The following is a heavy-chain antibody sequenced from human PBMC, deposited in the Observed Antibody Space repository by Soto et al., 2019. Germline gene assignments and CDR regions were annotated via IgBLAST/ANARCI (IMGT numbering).Heavy chain of an antibody. CDR2: ISGSGGST. Sequence: EVQLLESGGGVVQPGGSLRLSCAASGFIFSNYAMSWVRQAPGKGLEWVSGISGSGGSTYNAHSVKGRFTISRDNSKNTMYMQMNSLRVEDTAEYYCAKKSTDSSGYFDFWGQGSLVTVSS. J-gene: IGHJ4*02. CDR1: GFIFSNYA. D-gene: IGHD2-2*01. V-gene: IGHV3-23*01. CDR3: AKKSTDSSGYFDF.